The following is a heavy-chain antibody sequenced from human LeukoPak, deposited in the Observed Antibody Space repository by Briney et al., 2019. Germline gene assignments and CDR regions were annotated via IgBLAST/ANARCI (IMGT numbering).Heavy chain of an antibody. CDR3: ARASSPITGTRYYFDY. Sequence: KTSETLSLTCTVSGGSISSSSYYWGWIRQPPGKGLEWIGRIYTSGSTNYNPSLKSRVTMSVDTSKNQFSLKLSSVTAADTAVYYCARASSPITGTRYYFDYWGQGTLVTVSS. CDR1: GGSISSSSYY. CDR2: IYTSGST. V-gene: IGHV4-61*05. D-gene: IGHD1-20*01. J-gene: IGHJ4*02.